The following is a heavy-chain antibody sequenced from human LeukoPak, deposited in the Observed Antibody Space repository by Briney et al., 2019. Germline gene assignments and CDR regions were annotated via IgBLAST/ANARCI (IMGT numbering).Heavy chain of an antibody. CDR1: GYTFTSYA. Sequence: ASVKVSCTASGYTFTSYAMHWVRQAPGQRLEWMGWINAGNGNTKYSQKFQGRVTITRDTSASTAYMELSSLRSEDTAVYYCARIAAAGTVYYFDYWGQGTLVTVSS. CDR3: ARIAAAGTVYYFDY. J-gene: IGHJ4*02. V-gene: IGHV1-3*01. CDR2: INAGNGNT. D-gene: IGHD6-13*01.